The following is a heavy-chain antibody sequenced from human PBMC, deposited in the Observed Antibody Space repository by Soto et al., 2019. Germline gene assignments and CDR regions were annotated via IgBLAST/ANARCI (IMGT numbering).Heavy chain of an antibody. CDR3: ARPRRGSSWDFDD. CDR2: IDHCGST. D-gene: IGHD6-13*01. V-gene: IGHV4-4*02. J-gene: IGHJ4*02. Sequence: SETLPLTGAVSGGSIRLTDWWSWRLKPPGKGLEGIGEIDHCGSTNHNPLLNSRVTLWVHESKNQFSLKLSAGSAADTDVYYCARPRRGSSWDFDDWGQGTLGT. CDR1: GGSIRLTDW.